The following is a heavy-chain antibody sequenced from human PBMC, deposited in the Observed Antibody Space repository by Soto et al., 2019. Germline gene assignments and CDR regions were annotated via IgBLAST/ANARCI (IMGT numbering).Heavy chain of an antibody. Sequence: SETLSLTCTVGSISTYYWNWIRQPPGKGLEWIGYIYYMGRTNYNSSLKSRVTMSIDTSKNQFSLKLSSVTAADTAIYYCARDPVGATHCDYWGQGAPVTVSS. D-gene: IGHD1-26*01. CDR2: IYYMGRT. J-gene: IGHJ4*02. CDR3: ARDPVGATHCDY. CDR1: GSISTYY. V-gene: IGHV4-59*01.